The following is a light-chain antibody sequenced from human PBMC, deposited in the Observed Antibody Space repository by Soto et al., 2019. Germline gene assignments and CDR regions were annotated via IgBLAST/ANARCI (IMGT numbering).Light chain of an antibody. Sequence: NFMLTQPHSVSESPGKTVIISCTRSSGSIASNYVQWYQQRPGSSPTTVIYEDNQRPSGVPDRFSGSIDSSSNSASLTISGLETDDEADYFCQSYDATNQVFRGGTKLTVL. CDR2: EDN. V-gene: IGLV6-57*01. CDR3: QSYDATNQV. J-gene: IGLJ3*02. CDR1: SGSIASNY.